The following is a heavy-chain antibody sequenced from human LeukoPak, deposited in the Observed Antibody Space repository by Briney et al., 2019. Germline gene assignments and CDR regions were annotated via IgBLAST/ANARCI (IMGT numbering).Heavy chain of an antibody. CDR3: ARDAYYYDSSGWGASYYGMDV. J-gene: IGHJ6*02. CDR1: GFTFSSYG. V-gene: IGHV3-33*01. D-gene: IGHD3-22*01. CDR2: IWYDGSNK. Sequence: GGSLRLSCAASGFTFSSYGMHWVRQAPGKGLEGVAVIWYDGSNKYYADSVKGRFTISRDNSKNTLYLQMNSLRAEDTAVYYCARDAYYYDSSGWGASYYGMDVWGQGTTVTVSS.